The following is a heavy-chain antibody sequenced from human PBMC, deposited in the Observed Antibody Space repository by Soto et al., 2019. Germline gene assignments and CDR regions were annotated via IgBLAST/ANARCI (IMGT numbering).Heavy chain of an antibody. CDR2: VYHSGST. Sequence: SETLSLTCTVSGGSIRSYYWSWIRQPPGKGLEWIGYVYHSGSTNYSPSLKSRVTISVDTSKNQFSLKLSSVAAADTAVYYCARSIFGVVIYFDSWGQGTLVTVSS. V-gene: IGHV4-59*01. J-gene: IGHJ4*02. CDR1: GGSIRSYY. CDR3: ARSIFGVVIYFDS. D-gene: IGHD3-3*01.